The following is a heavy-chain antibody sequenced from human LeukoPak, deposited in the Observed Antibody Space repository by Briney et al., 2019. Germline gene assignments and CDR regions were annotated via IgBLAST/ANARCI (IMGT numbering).Heavy chain of an antibody. V-gene: IGHV4-39*07. CDR1: GGSISSSSYY. Sequence: SETLSLTCTVSGGSISSSSYYWGWIRQPPGKGLEWIGSIYYSGSTYYNPSLKSRVTISVDTSKNQFSLKLSSVTAADTAVYYCARSRFGELLDYWGQGTLVTVSS. CDR3: ARSRFGELLDY. CDR2: IYYSGST. D-gene: IGHD3-10*01. J-gene: IGHJ4*02.